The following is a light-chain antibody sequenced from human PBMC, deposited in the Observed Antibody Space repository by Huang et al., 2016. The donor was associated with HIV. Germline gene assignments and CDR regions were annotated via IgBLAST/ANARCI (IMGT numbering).Light chain of an antibody. V-gene: IGKV6-21*01. Sequence: EIVLTQSPDFQSVTPKEKVTITCRASQSIGNTLHWYQQKADESPKLIIKYASQPFAGVPSGFSGSGSGTDFTLTINSLEAEDAATYYCQQSSSLTYTFGQGTKVEI. J-gene: IGKJ2*01. CDR3: QQSSSLTYT. CDR1: QSIGNT. CDR2: YAS.